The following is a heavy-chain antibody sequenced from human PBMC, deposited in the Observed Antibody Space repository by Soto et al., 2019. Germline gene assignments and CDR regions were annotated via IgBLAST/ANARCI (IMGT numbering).Heavy chain of an antibody. V-gene: IGHV4-59*01. D-gene: IGHD2-2*01. J-gene: IGHJ6*04. CDR1: GGSISSYY. CDR2: IYYSGST. Sequence: PSETLSLTCSVSGGSISSYYWSWIRQPPGKGLEWIGYIYYSGSTNYNPSLDGRVTISVDTSTNQFSLKLSSVTAADTAVYSRAREDAPPPGQYYNDMDVWGKGTTGTV. CDR3: AREDAPPPGQYYNDMDV.